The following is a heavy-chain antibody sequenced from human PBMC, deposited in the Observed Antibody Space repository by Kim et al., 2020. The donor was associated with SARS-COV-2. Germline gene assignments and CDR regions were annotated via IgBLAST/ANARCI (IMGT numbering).Heavy chain of an antibody. V-gene: IGHV3-23*01. CDR3: AKNTGYSRGRYIDY. CDR2: IIASGGAT. D-gene: IGHD6-25*01. J-gene: IGHJ4*02. Sequence: GGSLRLSCAASGFTFSSYPMSWVRQAPGKGLEWISGIIASGGATYYRDSVKGRFTISRDDSKNTLYLQMNSLRADDTAVYYCAKNTGYSRGRYIDYLGQGTLVTVSS. CDR1: GFTFSSYP.